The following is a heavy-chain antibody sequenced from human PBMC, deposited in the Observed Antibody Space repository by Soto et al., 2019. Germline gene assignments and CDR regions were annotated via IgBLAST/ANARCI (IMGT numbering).Heavy chain of an antibody. J-gene: IGHJ4*02. Sequence: QVQLVQSGAEVKKPGASVKVSGKASGYTFTSYGISWVRQAPGQGLEWMGWINVYNGNTNYAQKLQGRVTMTTDTSTSTAYLDLMSLRSDDTAVYFCARDTSRGEYDYWGQGTLVTVSS. V-gene: IGHV1-18*01. CDR1: GYTFTSYG. D-gene: IGHD3-10*01. CDR3: ARDTSRGEYDY. CDR2: INVYNGNT.